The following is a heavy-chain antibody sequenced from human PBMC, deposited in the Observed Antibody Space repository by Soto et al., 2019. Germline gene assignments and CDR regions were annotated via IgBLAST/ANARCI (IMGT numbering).Heavy chain of an antibody. V-gene: IGHV3-74*01. J-gene: IGHJ4*02. D-gene: IGHD1-7*01. Sequence: EVQLVESGGGLVQPGGSLTLSCTASGFTFSSYWMHWVRQAPGKGLVWVSRINSDGSSANYADSVRGRFTPSRDNDKNTVYLQRNGVRAEDTAVYYYARVQVGSYDWNSGVWGQGTLVTVS. CDR1: GFTFSSYW. CDR2: INSDGSSA. CDR3: ARVQVGSYDWNSGV.